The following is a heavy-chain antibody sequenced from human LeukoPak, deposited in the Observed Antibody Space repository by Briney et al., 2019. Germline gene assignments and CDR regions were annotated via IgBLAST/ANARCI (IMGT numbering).Heavy chain of an antibody. CDR2: IKRDGSEK. V-gene: IGHV3-7*01. CDR3: ARLGEKADFDY. Sequence: GGSLRLSCAAPGFTFSSYWMSWVRQAPGKGLEWVANIKRDGSEKYYVDSVKGRFTISRDNAKNSLYLQMNSLRAEDTAVYYCARLGEKADFDYWGQGTLVTVSS. D-gene: IGHD3-16*01. J-gene: IGHJ4*02. CDR1: GFTFSSYW.